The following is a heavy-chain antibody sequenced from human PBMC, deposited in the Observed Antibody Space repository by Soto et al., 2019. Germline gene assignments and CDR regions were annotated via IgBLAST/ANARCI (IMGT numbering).Heavy chain of an antibody. CDR2: IKSKTDGGTT. J-gene: IGHJ6*02. D-gene: IGHD2-2*01. Sequence: GGSLRLSCAASGFTFSNAWMNWVRQAPGKGLEWVGRIKSKTDGGTTDYAAPVKGRFTISRDDSKNTLYLQMNSLKTEDTAVYYCTTDREESVVVPAGEAPMDVWGQGTTVTVAS. V-gene: IGHV3-15*07. CDR3: TTDREESVVVPAGEAPMDV. CDR1: GFTFSNAW.